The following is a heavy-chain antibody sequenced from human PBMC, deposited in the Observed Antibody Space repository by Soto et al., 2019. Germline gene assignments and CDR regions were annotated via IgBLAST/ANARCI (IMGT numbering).Heavy chain of an antibody. D-gene: IGHD6-13*01. Sequence: TSETLSLTCPVSGDSIIGTHWWSWVRRPPGKGLEFIGETHHSRGTNYNPSLRSRVTMSLDKSKNQLSLILYSVTAADTGVYYCARYSAASGTYYFDYWGQGTLVTVSS. CDR2: THHSRGT. V-gene: IGHV4-4*02. CDR3: ARYSAASGTYYFDY. CDR1: GDSIIGTHW. J-gene: IGHJ4*01.